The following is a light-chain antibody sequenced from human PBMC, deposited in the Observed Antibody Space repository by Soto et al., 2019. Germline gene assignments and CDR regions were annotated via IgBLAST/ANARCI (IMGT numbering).Light chain of an antibody. V-gene: IGKV3-20*01. J-gene: IGKJ5*01. Sequence: EIVLTQSPGTLSLSPGERATLSCRASQSVSSSYLAWYQQKPGQAPRLLIYGASSRATGIPDRFSGSGSGTDFTLTISRLEAEDFGVYYCQQYGSSPFNIGHGRRLEIK. CDR2: GAS. CDR1: QSVSSSY. CDR3: QQYGSSPFN.